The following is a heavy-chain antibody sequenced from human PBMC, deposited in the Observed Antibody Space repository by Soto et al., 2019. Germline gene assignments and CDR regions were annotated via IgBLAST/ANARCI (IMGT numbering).Heavy chain of an antibody. D-gene: IGHD3-10*01. Sequence: GASVKVSCKASGYTFTSYGISWVRQAPGQGLEWMGWISAYNGNTNYAQKLQGRVTMTTDTSTSTAYMELRSLRSDDTAVYYCARVWGSGSYAVGVWRGTDYYGMDVWGQGTTVTVSS. CDR2: ISAYNGNT. J-gene: IGHJ6*02. V-gene: IGHV1-18*01. CDR1: GYTFTSYG. CDR3: ARVWGSGSYAVGVWRGTDYYGMDV.